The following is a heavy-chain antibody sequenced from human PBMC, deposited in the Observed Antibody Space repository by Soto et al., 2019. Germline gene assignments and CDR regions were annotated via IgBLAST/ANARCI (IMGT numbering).Heavy chain of an antibody. Sequence: LSLTCAVSGGSISSTTHYSWGWIRQPPGQGLEWIGYIYDTGNTYYNPSLKSRVTISLDRSQNQFDLKMKSVTAADTAVYYCVRGSSGVWNYFDPWGQGIPVTVSS. J-gene: IGHJ5*02. CDR1: GGSISSTTHYS. CDR3: VRGSSGVWNYFDP. CDR2: IYDTGNT. V-gene: IGHV4-30-2*01. D-gene: IGHD2-15*01.